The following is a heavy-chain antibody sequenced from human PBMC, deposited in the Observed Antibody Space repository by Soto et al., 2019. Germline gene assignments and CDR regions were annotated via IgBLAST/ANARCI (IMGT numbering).Heavy chain of an antibody. CDR2: ISYDGSNK. CDR3: ARDGRSYDILTGYYPDYYYYGMDV. Sequence: WGSLRLSCAASGFTFSSYAMHWVRQAPGKGLEWVAVISYDGSNKYYADSVKGRFTISRDNSKNTLYLQMNSLRAEDTAVYYCARDGRSYDILTGYYPDYYYYGMDVWGQGTTVTVSS. CDR1: GFTFSSYA. D-gene: IGHD3-9*01. V-gene: IGHV3-30-3*01. J-gene: IGHJ6*02.